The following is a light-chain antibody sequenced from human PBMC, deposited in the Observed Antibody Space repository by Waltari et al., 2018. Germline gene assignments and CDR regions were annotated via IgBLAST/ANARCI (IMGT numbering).Light chain of an antibody. V-gene: IGLV2-8*01. CDR2: VVY. CDR1: SSDIGDSNY. J-gene: IGLJ2*01. Sequence: QSALTQPPSASGSPGQSVTISCTGTSSDIGDSNYVSWYQQHPGKVPKLMIYVVYKRPSGVPDRFSGYKSGNTAFLTVSGLQGEDEADYYCSSFAGTHHVVFGGGTKLTVL. CDR3: SSFAGTHHVV.